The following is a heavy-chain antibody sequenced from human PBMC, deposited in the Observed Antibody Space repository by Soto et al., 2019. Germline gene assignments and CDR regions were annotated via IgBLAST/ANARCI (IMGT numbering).Heavy chain of an antibody. D-gene: IGHD3-9*01. V-gene: IGHV3-9*01. CDR3: AKDIYDILTGYSRGDGLDL. J-gene: IGHJ3*01. CDR2: ISWKSGSM. Sequence: ESGGDLVQPGRSLRLACTASGFKFDDYAMHWVRQAPGKGLEWVSGISWKSGSMNYADSVKDRFTISRDNAKNSLYLQMNSLRSEDTALYYCAKDIYDILTGYSRGDGLDLWGHGTMVTVSS. CDR1: GFKFDDYA.